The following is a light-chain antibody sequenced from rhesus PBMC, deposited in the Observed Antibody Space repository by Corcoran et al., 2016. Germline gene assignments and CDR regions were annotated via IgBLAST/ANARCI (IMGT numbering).Light chain of an antibody. Sequence: DIQMTQSPSSLSASVGDTVTITCRANQSINSWLDWYQQKPGKAPKLLIYKASSLETGVPSRFSGSGSGTEFTLTVSSLQPEDFATYYCLQYTTTPFTFGPGTKLDIK. V-gene: IGKV1-22*01. CDR1: QSINSW. CDR3: LQYTTTPFT. CDR2: KAS. J-gene: IGKJ3*01.